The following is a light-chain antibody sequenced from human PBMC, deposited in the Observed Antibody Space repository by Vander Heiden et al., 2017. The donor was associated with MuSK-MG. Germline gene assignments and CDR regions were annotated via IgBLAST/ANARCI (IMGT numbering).Light chain of an antibody. CDR3: YSAADNTGV. J-gene: IGLJ1*01. CDR1: VLAKKY. CDR2: KDS. V-gene: IGLV3-27*01. Sequence: SYALTQPSSVSVSPGQTARITCSGDVLAKKYARWFQQKPGQAPVLVIYKDSERPSGIPERFSGSSSGTTVTLTISGAQVEDEADYYCYSAADNTGVFGTGTKVTVL.